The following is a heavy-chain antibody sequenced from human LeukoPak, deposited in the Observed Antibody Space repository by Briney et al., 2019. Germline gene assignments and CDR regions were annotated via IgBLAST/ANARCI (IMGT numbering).Heavy chain of an antibody. CDR3: AKDIYCSGGSCPRGGYYYGMDV. Sequence: SGGSLRLSCAASGFTFDDYAMHWVRQAPGKGLEWVSGISWNSGSIGYADSVKGRFTISRDNAKNSLYLQMNSLRAEDTALYYCAKDIYCSGGSCPRGGYYYGMDVWGQGTTVTVSS. D-gene: IGHD2-15*01. CDR1: GFTFDDYA. V-gene: IGHV3-9*01. CDR2: ISWNSGSI. J-gene: IGHJ6*02.